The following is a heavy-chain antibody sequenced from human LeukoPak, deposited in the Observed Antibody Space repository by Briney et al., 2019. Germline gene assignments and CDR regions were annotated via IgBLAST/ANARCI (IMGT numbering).Heavy chain of an antibody. J-gene: IGHJ4*02. CDR3: SRGRVGY. Sequence: ASVTLSFRASGYTFTIYDINWVRQAPGQGLEWMGWMNPNSGNTGYAQKFQGRVTMTRNTSISTAYMELSSLRSEDTAVYYCSRGRVGYWGQGTLVTVSS. D-gene: IGHD1-26*01. CDR2: MNPNSGNT. CDR1: GYTFTIYD. V-gene: IGHV1-8*01.